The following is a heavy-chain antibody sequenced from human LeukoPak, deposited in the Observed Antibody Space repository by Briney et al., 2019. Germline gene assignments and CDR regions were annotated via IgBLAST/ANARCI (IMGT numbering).Heavy chain of an antibody. J-gene: IGHJ4*02. CDR2: ITGDGSGA. D-gene: IGHD3-3*01. CDR1: GFTFSGSW. CDR3: ARVGLRFLEWLSYFDY. V-gene: IGHV3-74*01. Sequence: GGSLRLSCAASGFTFSGSWMHWVRQAPGKGLVWVSRITGDGSGATYADSVKGRFTISRDNSKNTLYLQMNSLRAEDTAVYYCARVGLRFLEWLSYFDYWGQGTLVTVSS.